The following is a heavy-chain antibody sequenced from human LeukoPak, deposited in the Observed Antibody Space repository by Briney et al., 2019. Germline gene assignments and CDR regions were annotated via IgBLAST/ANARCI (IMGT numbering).Heavy chain of an antibody. Sequence: GASVKVSCKASGYTFTSYAMNWVRQAPGQGLEWMGWINTNTGNPTYAQGFTGRFVFSLDTSVSTVYLQISSLKAEDTAVYYCARRDYYDSSGYYYERKLFDYWGQGTLVTVSS. V-gene: IGHV7-4-1*02. CDR3: ARRDYYDSSGYYYERKLFDY. J-gene: IGHJ4*02. CDR1: GYTFTSYA. CDR2: INTNTGNP. D-gene: IGHD3-22*01.